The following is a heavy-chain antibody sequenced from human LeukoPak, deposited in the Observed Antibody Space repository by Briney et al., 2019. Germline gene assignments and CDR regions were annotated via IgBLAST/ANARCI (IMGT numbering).Heavy chain of an antibody. Sequence: SETLSLTCTVSGGSISSYYWSWIRQPPGKALEWIGYIYYRGSPNYNPSLKSRVTISIDTSKNQFSRRLSAVTAADTAVYYCARDGGDEILDYWGQGTLVTVSS. V-gene: IGHV4-59*01. CDR2: IYYRGSP. CDR1: GGSISSYY. CDR3: ARDGGDEILDY. D-gene: IGHD4-17*01. J-gene: IGHJ4*02.